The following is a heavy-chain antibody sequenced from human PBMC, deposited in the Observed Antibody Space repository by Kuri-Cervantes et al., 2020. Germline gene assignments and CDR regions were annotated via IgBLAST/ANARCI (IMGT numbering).Heavy chain of an antibody. CDR3: ARHPLYYYDSSGYQYYFDY. CDR1: GGSISSYY. J-gene: IGHJ4*02. Sequence: AETLSLTCTVSGGSISSYYWSWIRQPAGKGLEWIGRIYTSGSTNYNPSFKSRVTISVDTSKNKFSLKLSSVTAADTAVYYCARHPLYYYDSSGYQYYFDYWGQGTLVTVSS. CDR2: IYTSGST. D-gene: IGHD3-22*01. V-gene: IGHV4-4*07.